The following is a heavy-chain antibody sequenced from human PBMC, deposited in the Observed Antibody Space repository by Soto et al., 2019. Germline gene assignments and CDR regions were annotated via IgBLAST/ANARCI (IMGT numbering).Heavy chain of an antibody. CDR2: TSYDGSDK. V-gene: IGHV3-30*19. D-gene: IGHD3-16*01. CDR3: ARWGTTGGLDV. CDR1: GFTFRSYV. Sequence: QVQLVESGGGVVQPGTSLRVSCVGSGFTFRSYVIHWVRQAPGKGLEWVALTSYDGSDKYYGDSVRGRFTISRDNSRNTVDLQMDSLRLKDMALYDCARWGTTGGLDVWGQGTLVSVSS. J-gene: IGHJ1*01.